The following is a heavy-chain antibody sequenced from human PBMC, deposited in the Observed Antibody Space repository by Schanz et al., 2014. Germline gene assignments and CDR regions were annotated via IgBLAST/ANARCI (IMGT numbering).Heavy chain of an antibody. CDR2: ISGSGGST. D-gene: IGHD2-15*01. CDR3: ARDRGYCSGGSCLTFDY. V-gene: IGHV3-23*01. Sequence: EVQLLDSGGGLVQPGGSLRLSCAASGFTFSTYAMSWVRQALGKGLEWVSAISGSGGSTYYADSVKGRFTISRDNSKNTLYLQMNTLRAEDTAVYYCARDRGYCSGGSCLTFDYWGQGTLVTVSS. J-gene: IGHJ4*02. CDR1: GFTFSTYA.